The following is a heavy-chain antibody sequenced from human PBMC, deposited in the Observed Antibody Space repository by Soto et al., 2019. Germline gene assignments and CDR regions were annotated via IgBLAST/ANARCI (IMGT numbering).Heavy chain of an antibody. D-gene: IGHD6-13*01. V-gene: IGHV3-64*01. CDR3: AREEQQLVYDY. CDR1: GFTFSSYA. J-gene: IGHJ4*02. Sequence: EVQLVESGGGLVQPGGSLRLSCAASGFTFSSYAMHWVRQAPGKGLEYVSAISSNGGSTYYENSVKGRFTISRDNSKNTLYLQMGSLRAEDMAVYYCAREEQQLVYDYWGQGTLVTVSS. CDR2: ISSNGGST.